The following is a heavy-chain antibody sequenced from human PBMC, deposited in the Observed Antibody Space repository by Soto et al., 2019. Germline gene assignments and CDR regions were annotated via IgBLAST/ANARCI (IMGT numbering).Heavy chain of an antibody. D-gene: IGHD5-12*01. J-gene: IGHJ6*02. V-gene: IGHV1-18*01. CDR2: ISPYTGNT. CDR1: GYIFVNYG. Sequence: QVQLVQSGDEVKKPGASVKVSCKASGYIFVNYGIAWVRQAPGQGLEWMGWISPYTGNTHSATKVQGRLTMTTDTSASTAYMDLGRLASDETAVYYGGMVDKYGTETPQDVWGQGTTVTVSS. CDR3: GMVDKYGTETPQDV.